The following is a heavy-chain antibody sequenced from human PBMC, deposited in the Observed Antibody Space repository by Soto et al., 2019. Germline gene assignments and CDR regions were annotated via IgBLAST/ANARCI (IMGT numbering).Heavy chain of an antibody. D-gene: IGHD2-15*01. J-gene: IGHJ5*02. Sequence: QVQLVQSGAEVKKPGSSVKVSCKASGGTFSSYAISWVRQAPGQGLEWMGGIIPIFGTANYAQKFQGRVTITADESTSTAYMELSSLRSEDTAVYYCARGYCSVGSCDACNGCDPWGQENLVTVYS. CDR2: IIPIFGTA. CDR1: GGTFSSYA. V-gene: IGHV1-69*01. CDR3: ARGYCSVGSCDACNGCDP.